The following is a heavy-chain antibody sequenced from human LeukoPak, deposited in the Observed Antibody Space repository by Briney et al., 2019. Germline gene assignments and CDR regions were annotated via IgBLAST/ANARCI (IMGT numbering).Heavy chain of an antibody. D-gene: IGHD3-10*01. CDR2: ISAYNGNT. CDR3: ARGRRITMVRGVKVGYYFDY. J-gene: IGHJ4*02. V-gene: IGHV1-18*01. Sequence: ASVKVSCKASGYTFTSYGISWVRQAPGQGLEWMGWISAYNGNTNYAQKLQGRVTMTTDTSTSTAYMELRSLRSDDTAVYYCARGRRITMVRGVKVGYYFDYWGQGTLVTVSS. CDR1: GYTFTSYG.